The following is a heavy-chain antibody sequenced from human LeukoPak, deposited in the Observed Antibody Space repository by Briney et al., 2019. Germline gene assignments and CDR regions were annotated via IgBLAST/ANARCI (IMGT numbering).Heavy chain of an antibody. CDR1: GGSANSGSYY. D-gene: IGHD3-10*01. J-gene: IGHJ4*02. CDR2: VYYSGST. V-gene: IGHV4-61*01. Sequence: PSETLSLTCSVSGGSANSGSYYWSWIRQPPGKGLEWIGYVYYSGSTNYNPSLKSRVTLSVDKSKNQFSLNLSSVTAADTAVYYCARDLLWSAGVDIWGQGILVTVSS. CDR3: ARDLLWSAGVDI.